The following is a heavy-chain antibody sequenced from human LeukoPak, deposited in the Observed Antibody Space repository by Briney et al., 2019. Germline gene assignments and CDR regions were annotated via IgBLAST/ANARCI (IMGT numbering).Heavy chain of an antibody. Sequence: GGSLRLSCAASGFTFSSYGMHWVRQAPGKGLEWVAVISYDGSNKYYADSVKGRFTISRDNSKNTLYLQMNSLRAEDTAVYYCAKAGRFGEFPRAPLYYYYYMDVWGKGTTVTVSS. D-gene: IGHD3-10*01. CDR1: GFTFSSYG. CDR3: AKAGRFGEFPRAPLYYYYYMDV. J-gene: IGHJ6*03. V-gene: IGHV3-30*18. CDR2: ISYDGSNK.